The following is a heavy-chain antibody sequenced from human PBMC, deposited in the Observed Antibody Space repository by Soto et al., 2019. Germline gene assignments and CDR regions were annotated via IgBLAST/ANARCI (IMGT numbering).Heavy chain of an antibody. CDR3: ARVTSSIVVVPDYGMDV. Sequence: GASVKVSCKASGYTFVSHGVNWVRQAPGQGLEWMGWISAKNGNTKFPQKFQGRVTMTTDTSPSTAYMELRSLRSDDTAVYYCARVTSSIVVVPDYGMDVWGQGTTVTVSS. J-gene: IGHJ6*02. V-gene: IGHV1-18*04. CDR1: GYTFVSHG. CDR2: ISAKNGNT. D-gene: IGHD2-2*01.